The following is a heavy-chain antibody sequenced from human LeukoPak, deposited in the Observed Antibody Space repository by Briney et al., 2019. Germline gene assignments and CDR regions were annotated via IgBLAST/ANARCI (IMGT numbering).Heavy chain of an antibody. D-gene: IGHD3-10*01. CDR2: IIPIFGIA. V-gene: IGHV1-69*04. CDR1: GGTFSSYA. CDR3: ASSAGGPMVRGVMDV. J-gene: IGHJ6*02. Sequence: SVKVSCKASGGTFSSYAISWVRQAPGQGLEWMGRIIPIFGIANYAQKFQGRVTITADKSTSTAYMELSSLRSEDTAVYYCASSAGGPMVRGVMDVWGQGTTVTVSS.